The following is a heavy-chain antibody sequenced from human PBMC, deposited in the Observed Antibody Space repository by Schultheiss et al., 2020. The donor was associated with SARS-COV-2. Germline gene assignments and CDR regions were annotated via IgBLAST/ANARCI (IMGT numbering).Heavy chain of an antibody. D-gene: IGHD6-13*01. CDR3: ARPYSCSWYRSYFDY. V-gene: IGHV3-30*03. J-gene: IGHJ4*02. Sequence: GGSLRLSCAASGFTVSSNYMSWVRQAPGKGLEWVAVIAYDGSNMYYAESVKGRFTISRDNSKNTLYLQMNSLRAEDTAVYYCARPYSCSWYRSYFDYWGQGTLVTVSS. CDR1: GFTVSSNY. CDR2: IAYDGSNM.